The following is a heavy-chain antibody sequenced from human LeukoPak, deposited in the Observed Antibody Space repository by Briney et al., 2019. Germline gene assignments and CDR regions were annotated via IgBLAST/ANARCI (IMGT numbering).Heavy chain of an antibody. Sequence: SVTVSCKASGFTFASSAVQWVRQARGQRLEWIGWIVVGSGNTNYAQKFQGRVTMTRDTSTSTVYMELSSLRSEDTAVYYCARAEDITGTPPGFDYWGQGTLVTVSS. CDR2: IVVGSGNT. CDR3: ARAEDITGTPPGFDY. D-gene: IGHD1-20*01. CDR1: GFTFASSA. J-gene: IGHJ4*02. V-gene: IGHV1-58*01.